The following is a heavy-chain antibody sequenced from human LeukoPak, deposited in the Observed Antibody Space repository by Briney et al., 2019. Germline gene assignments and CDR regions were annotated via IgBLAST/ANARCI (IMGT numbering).Heavy chain of an antibody. V-gene: IGHV4-34*01. CDR3: ARGGLYCGGDCYVDH. CDR2: INHSGST. J-gene: IGHJ4*02. D-gene: IGHD2-21*02. CDR1: GGSFSPYY. Sequence: SETLSLTCAVYGGSFSPYYWSWIRQPPEKGPEWIGEINHSGSTNYNPSLKSRVTISVDTSKNQFSLKLSSVTAADTAVYYCARGGLYCGGDCYVDHWGQGSLLTVSS.